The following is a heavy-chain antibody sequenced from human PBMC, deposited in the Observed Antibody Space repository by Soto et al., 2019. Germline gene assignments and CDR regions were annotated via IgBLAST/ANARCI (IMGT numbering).Heavy chain of an antibody. D-gene: IGHD2-2*01. V-gene: IGHV3-21*01. J-gene: IGHJ6*02. CDR1: GFTFSSYS. Sequence: GGSLRLSCAASGFTFSSYSMNWVRQAPGKGLEWVSSISSSSSYIYYADSVKGRFTISRDNAKNSLYLQMNSLRAEDTAVYYCARDPGGYCSSVCYGMDVWGQGTTVTVSS. CDR2: ISSSSSYI. CDR3: ARDPGGYCSSVCYGMDV.